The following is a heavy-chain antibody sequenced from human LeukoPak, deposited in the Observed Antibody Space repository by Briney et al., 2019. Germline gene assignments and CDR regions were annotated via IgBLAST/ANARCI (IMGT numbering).Heavy chain of an antibody. CDR2: INPNSGDT. D-gene: IGHD2-15*01. CDR3: ARAGYCSGGYCYRNWFGP. Sequence: ASVKVSCKASGYTFTGYYMHWVRQAPGQGLEWMGWINPNSGDTKFAQKFQGRVTMTRDMSISTAYMELGRLRPDDTAVYYCARAGYCSGGYCYRNWFGPWGQGTLVTVSS. J-gene: IGHJ5*02. CDR1: GYTFTGYY. V-gene: IGHV1-2*02.